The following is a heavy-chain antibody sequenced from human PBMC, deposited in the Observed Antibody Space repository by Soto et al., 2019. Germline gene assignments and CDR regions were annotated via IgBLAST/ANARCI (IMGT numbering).Heavy chain of an antibody. J-gene: IGHJ4*02. V-gene: IGHV3-30*03. CDR1: GFTFNNYG. D-gene: IGHD1-26*01. CDR3: ATVFGGNYNDYFDN. CDR2: ISFDGRNT. Sequence: GGSLRLSCVASGFTFNNYGMHWVRQAPGKGLEWVVVISFDGRNTYYLDSVKGRFTISRDNSKNALYLEMTSLRADDTAIYYCATVFGGNYNDYFDNWSQGT.